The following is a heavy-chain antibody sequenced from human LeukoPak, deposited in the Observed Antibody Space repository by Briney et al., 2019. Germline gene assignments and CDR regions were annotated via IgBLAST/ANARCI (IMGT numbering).Heavy chain of an antibody. CDR1: GGTFSSYA. Sequence: ASVKVSCKASGGTFSSYAISWVRQAPGQGLEWMGWMNPNSGNTGYAQKFQGRVTMTRNTSISTAYMELSSLRSEDTAVYYCARARYCSGGSCYRRAEYFQHWGQGTLVTVSS. CDR2: MNPNSGNT. D-gene: IGHD2-15*01. J-gene: IGHJ1*01. V-gene: IGHV1-8*02. CDR3: ARARYCSGGSCYRRAEYFQH.